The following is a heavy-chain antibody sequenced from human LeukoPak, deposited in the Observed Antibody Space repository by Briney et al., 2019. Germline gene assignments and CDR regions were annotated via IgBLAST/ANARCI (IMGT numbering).Heavy chain of an antibody. CDR3: AITYYYDSSGYLRSDY. CDR2: VYATGTT. J-gene: IGHJ4*02. V-gene: IGHV4-61*09. CDR1: SGSISSEDYH. D-gene: IGHD3-22*01. Sequence: SETLSLTCTVSSGSISSEDYHWSWIRQPAGKGLEWIGHVYATGTTNYNPSLQSRVTISVETSKNQIFLKLASVTAADTAVYYCAITYYYDSSGYLRSDYWGQGTLVTVSS.